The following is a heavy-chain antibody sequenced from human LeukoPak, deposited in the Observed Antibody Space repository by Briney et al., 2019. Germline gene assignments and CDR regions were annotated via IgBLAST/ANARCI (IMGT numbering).Heavy chain of an antibody. Sequence: SETLSLTCAVYGGSFSGYYWSWIRQPPGKGLEWIGEINHSGSTNYNPSLKSRVTISVDTFKNQFSLKLSSVTAADTAVYYCARVGQQLVNWFDPWGQGTLVTVSS. J-gene: IGHJ5*02. CDR3: ARVGQQLVNWFDP. CDR2: INHSGST. D-gene: IGHD6-13*01. V-gene: IGHV4-34*01. CDR1: GGSFSGYY.